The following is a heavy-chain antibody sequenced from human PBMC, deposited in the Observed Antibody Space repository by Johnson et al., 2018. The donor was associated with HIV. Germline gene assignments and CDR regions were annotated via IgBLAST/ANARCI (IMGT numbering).Heavy chain of an antibody. CDR2: IKQDGSEK. J-gene: IGHJ3*02. Sequence: VQLVESGGGLVQPGGSLRLSCAASGFTFSSHWMHWVRQAPGKGLEWVANIKQDGSEKYYVDSVKGRFTISRDSAKNSLYLQMNSLRAEDTAIYYCARLPSGYSRDAFDIWGQGTMVTVSS. CDR3: ARLPSGYSRDAFDI. V-gene: IGHV3-7*02. D-gene: IGHD5-18*01. CDR1: GFTFSSHW.